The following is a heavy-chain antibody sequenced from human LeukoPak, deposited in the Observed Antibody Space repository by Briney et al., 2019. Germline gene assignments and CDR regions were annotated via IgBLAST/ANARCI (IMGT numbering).Heavy chain of an antibody. J-gene: IGHJ4*02. CDR2: IRYDGSNK. V-gene: IGHV3-30*02. Sequence: PGGSLRLSCAASGFTFSSYGMHWVRQAPGKGLEWVAFIRYDGSNKYYADSVKGRFTISRDNSKNTLYLQMNSLRAEDTAVYYCAKVVDIVVVVAALGYWGQGTLVTVSS. CDR3: AKVVDIVVVVAALGY. CDR1: GFTFSSYG. D-gene: IGHD2-15*01.